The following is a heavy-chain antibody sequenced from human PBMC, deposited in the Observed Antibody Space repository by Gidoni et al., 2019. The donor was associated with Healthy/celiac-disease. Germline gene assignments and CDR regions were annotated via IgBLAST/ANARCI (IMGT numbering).Heavy chain of an antibody. CDR2: ISGSGGST. CDR3: AKSPIVVVVAASYFDY. D-gene: IGHD2-15*01. V-gene: IGHV3-23*01. Sequence: EVQLLESGGGLVQPGGSLRLSCAASGFTFSSYAMSWVRQAPGTGLEWVSAISGSGGSTYYADSVKGRFTISRDNSKNTLYLQMNSLRAEDTAVYYCAKSPIVVVVAASYFDYWGQGTLVTVSS. CDR1: GFTFSSYA. J-gene: IGHJ4*02.